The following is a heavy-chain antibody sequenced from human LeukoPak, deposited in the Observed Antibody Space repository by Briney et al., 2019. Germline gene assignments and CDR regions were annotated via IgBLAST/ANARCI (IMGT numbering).Heavy chain of an antibody. D-gene: IGHD6-19*01. CDR2: IWYVGSHK. Sequence: GGSLRLSCAASGFTFSSYGMHWVRQAPGKGLEWVVNIWYVGSHKYYEDSVKGRFTISRDNSKNTLYLQMNSLRAEDTAVYYCARGSAVATYSYYFGLDVWGQGATVTVSS. CDR3: ARGSAVATYSYYFGLDV. V-gene: IGHV3-33*01. J-gene: IGHJ6*02. CDR1: GFTFSSYG.